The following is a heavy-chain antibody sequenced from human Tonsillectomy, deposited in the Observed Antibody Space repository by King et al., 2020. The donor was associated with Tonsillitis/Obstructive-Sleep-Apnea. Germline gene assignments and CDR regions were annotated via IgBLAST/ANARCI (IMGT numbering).Heavy chain of an antibody. J-gene: IGHJ6*03. Sequence: VQLVESGGGLVQPGGSLRLSCAASGFTFSSYWMHWVRQAPGKGLVWVSRINSDGSGTSYADSVKGRFTISRDNAKNTLYLQMNSLRAEDTAVYYCARDLCGGSGGRNYYYYMDVWGKGTTVTVSS. D-gene: IGHD3-10*01. CDR2: INSDGSGT. V-gene: IGHV3-74*01. CDR3: ARDLCGGSGGRNYYYYMDV. CDR1: GFTFSSYW.